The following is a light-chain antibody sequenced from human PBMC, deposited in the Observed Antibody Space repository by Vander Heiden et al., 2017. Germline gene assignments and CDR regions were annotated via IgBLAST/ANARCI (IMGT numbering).Light chain of an antibody. CDR2: DAT. J-gene: IGKJ5*01. V-gene: IGKV3-11*01. Sequence: EVVLTQSPATLSLSPGERATLSCRASQSVSIYLAWFQQKPGQAPRLLVYDATNRATGIPARFSGSGYGTDFTLTISSLEPEDFAVYYCQQRSIWPPITFGQGTPMENK. CDR1: QSVSIY. CDR3: QQRSIWPPIT.